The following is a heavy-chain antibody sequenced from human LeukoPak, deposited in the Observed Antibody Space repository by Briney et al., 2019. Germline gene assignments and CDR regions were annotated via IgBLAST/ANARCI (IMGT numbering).Heavy chain of an antibody. D-gene: IGHD6-19*01. V-gene: IGHV1-2*02. CDR2: INPNSGGT. J-gene: IGHJ4*02. CDR1: GYTFTGYY. Sequence: ASVKVSCKTSGYTFTGYYMHWVRQAPGQGLEWMGWINPNSGGTNYAQKFEGRATMTRDTSISTAYMELSRLRSDDTALHYCARGTAVADLLAGYWGQGTLVAVSS. CDR3: ARGTAVADLLAGY.